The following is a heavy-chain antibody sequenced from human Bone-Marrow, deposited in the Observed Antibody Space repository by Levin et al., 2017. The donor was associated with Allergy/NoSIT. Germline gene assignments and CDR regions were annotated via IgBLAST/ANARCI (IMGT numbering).Heavy chain of an antibody. CDR3: ARDLTGTTLSGLKCNWFDP. V-gene: IGHV3-11*01. J-gene: IGHJ5*02. CDR1: GFTFSDYY. Sequence: KAGGSLRLSCAASGFTFSDYYMSWIRQAPGKGLEWVSYISSSGSTIYYADSVKGRFTISRDNAKNSLYLQMNSLRAEDTAVYYCARDLTGTTLSGLKCNWFDPWGQGTLVTVSS. CDR2: ISSSGSTI. D-gene: IGHD1-7*01.